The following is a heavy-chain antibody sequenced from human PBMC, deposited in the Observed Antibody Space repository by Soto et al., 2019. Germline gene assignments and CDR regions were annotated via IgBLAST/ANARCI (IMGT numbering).Heavy chain of an antibody. CDR3: AKDPAPTYCSGTSCFFL. D-gene: IGHD2-2*01. Sequence: EEQLLESGGGLVQPGGSLRLSCAASGFAFSSFAMSWVRQAPGKGLEWVSVISSSGTVTYYADSVKGRFTISRDNSMNTLYLQMNSLRVEDTAIYYCAKDPAPTYCSGTSCFFLWGQGTLVTVSS. CDR2: ISSSGTVT. CDR1: GFAFSSFA. J-gene: IGHJ4*02. V-gene: IGHV3-23*01.